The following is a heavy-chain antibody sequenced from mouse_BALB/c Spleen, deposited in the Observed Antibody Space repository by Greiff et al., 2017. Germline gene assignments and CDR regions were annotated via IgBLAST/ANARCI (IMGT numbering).Heavy chain of an antibody. CDR1: GFSLTSYG. V-gene: IGHV2-2*02. Sequence: VMLVESGPGLVQPSQSLSITCTVSGFSLTSYGVHWVRQSPGKGLEWLGVIWSGGSTDYNAAFISRLSISKDNSKSQVFFKMNSLQANDTAIYYCAYGNFYAMDYWGQGTSVTVSS. CDR2: IWSGGST. J-gene: IGHJ4*01. CDR3: AYGNFYAMDY. D-gene: IGHD2-10*02.